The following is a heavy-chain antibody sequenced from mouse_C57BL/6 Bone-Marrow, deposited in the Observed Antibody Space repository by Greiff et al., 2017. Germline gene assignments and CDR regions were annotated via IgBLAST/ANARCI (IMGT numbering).Heavy chain of an antibody. V-gene: IGHV1-19*01. D-gene: IGHD2-1*01. J-gene: IGHJ4*01. CDR1: GYTFTDYY. CDR3: ARGTYGNYPMMDD. CDR2: INPYNGGT. Sequence: EVKLMESGPVLVKPGASVKMSCKASGYTFTDYYMNWVKQSHGKSLEWIGVINPYNGGTSYNQKFKGKATLTVDKSSSTAYMELNSLTSEDSAVYYCARGTYGNYPMMDDWGQGTSVTVSS.